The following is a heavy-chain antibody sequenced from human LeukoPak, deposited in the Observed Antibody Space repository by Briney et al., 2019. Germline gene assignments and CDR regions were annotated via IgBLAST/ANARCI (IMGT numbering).Heavy chain of an antibody. CDR2: INPYIGNT. CDR1: GYTFTNYA. D-gene: IGHD2-8*02. V-gene: IGHV1-18*01. CDR3: PRAEQYSSGTMDL. Sequence: AASVKVSCKASGYTFTNYAISWVRQAPGQGLQWMGWINPYIGNTDYAEMLQGRVTMTTDPSTNTAYMELRSLRSDDTAVYYCPRAEQYSSGTMDLWGKGTTVTVSS. J-gene: IGHJ6*03.